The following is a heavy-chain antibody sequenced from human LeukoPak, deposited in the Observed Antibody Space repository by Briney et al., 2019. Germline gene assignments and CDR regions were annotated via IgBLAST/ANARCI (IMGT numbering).Heavy chain of an antibody. CDR1: GFTFSSYA. J-gene: IGHJ4*02. CDR3: ASSPHYDSSGFLDY. V-gene: IGHV3-64*01. Sequence: GSLRLSCAASGFTFSSYAMHWVRQAPGKGLEYVSAISSNGGSTYYANSVKGRFTISRDNSKNTLYLQMGSLRAEDMAVYYCASSPHYDSSGFLDYWGQGTLVTVSS. CDR2: ISSNGGST. D-gene: IGHD3-22*01.